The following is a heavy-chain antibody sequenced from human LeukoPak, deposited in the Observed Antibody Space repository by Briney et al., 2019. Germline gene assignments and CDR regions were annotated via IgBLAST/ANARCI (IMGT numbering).Heavy chain of an antibody. V-gene: IGHV3-23*01. Sequence: GGSLRLSCAASGFTFSSYAMSWVRQAPGKGLEWVSTMSGSGGDTYYADSVQGRFTISRDNSKNTLYLQMNSLRAEDTALYYGANIPSGYGGYERGYYFDYWGQGTLVTVSS. J-gene: IGHJ4*02. CDR1: GFTFSSYA. CDR2: MSGSGGDT. D-gene: IGHD5-12*01. CDR3: ANIPSGYGGYERGYYFDY.